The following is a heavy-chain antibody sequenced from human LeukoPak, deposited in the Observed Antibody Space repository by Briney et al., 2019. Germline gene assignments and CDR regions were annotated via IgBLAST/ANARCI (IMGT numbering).Heavy chain of an antibody. J-gene: IGHJ4*02. Sequence: PGGSLRLSCAASGFTFSSYSMNWVRQAPGKGLEWVSSISSSSSYIYYADSVKGRFTISRDNAKNSLYLQMNSLRAEDTAMYYCARDKGDYHSSGSLFVFGGQGTLVTVSS. D-gene: IGHD3-22*01. V-gene: IGHV3-21*04. CDR2: ISSSSSYI. CDR1: GFTFSSYS. CDR3: ARDKGDYHSSGSLFVF.